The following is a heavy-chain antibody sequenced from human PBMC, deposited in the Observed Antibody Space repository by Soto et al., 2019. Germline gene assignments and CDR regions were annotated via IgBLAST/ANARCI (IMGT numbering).Heavy chain of an antibody. J-gene: IGHJ6*02. CDR1: GFTSSTYG. CDR3: ARARLNTSTVVDV. CDR2: IWYDGRNK. D-gene: IGHD5-18*01. V-gene: IGHV3-33*01. Sequence: PGGSLRLSCAASGFTSSTYGMDWVRQAPGKGLEWVAVIWYDGRNKYYADSVKGRFTISRDNSKNTLYLQMNSLRAEDTAMYYCARARLNTSTVVDVWGQGTTVTVSS.